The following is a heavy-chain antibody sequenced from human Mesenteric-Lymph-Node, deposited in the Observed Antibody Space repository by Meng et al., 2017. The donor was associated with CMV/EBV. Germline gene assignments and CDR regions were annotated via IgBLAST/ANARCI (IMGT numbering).Heavy chain of an antibody. CDR1: GGYISSSSYY. CDR3: ARQSAYFDY. CDR2: IYYSGST. Sequence: LTCTVSGGYISSSSYYWGWIRQPPGKGLEWIGRIYYSGSTYYNTYLKSRVTISVDTSKNQFSLKLSSVTAADTAVYYCARQSAYFDYWGQGTLVTVSS. J-gene: IGHJ4*02. V-gene: IGHV4-39*01.